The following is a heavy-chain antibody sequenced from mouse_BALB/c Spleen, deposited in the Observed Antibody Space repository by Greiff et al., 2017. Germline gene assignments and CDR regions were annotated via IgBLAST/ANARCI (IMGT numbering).Heavy chain of an antibody. CDR3: DGIYYDYDHYAMDY. Sequence: EVKLMESGPGLVKPSQSLSLTCSVTGYSITSGYYWNWIRQFPGNKLEWMGYISYDGSNNYNPSLKNRISITRDTSKNQFFLKLNSVTTEDTATYYCDGIYYDYDHYAMDYWGQGTSVTGSS. CDR1: GYSITSGYY. D-gene: IGHD2-4*01. V-gene: IGHV3-6*02. CDR2: ISYDGSN. J-gene: IGHJ4*01.